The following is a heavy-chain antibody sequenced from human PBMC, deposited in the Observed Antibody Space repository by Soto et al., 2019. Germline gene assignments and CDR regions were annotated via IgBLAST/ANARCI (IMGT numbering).Heavy chain of an antibody. CDR3: ASLPGAFYYDNSDYDFHDY. V-gene: IGHV3-53*01. J-gene: IGHJ4*02. CDR1: GLSVVGSY. CDR2: IYPDDNT. Sequence: VGSLRLSCAASGLSVVGSYMNCFRHSPQKWLEWISVIYPDDNTYYAESVRGRFTLSKDSSRNTVSLQMNSLRAEDTAVYYCASLPGAFYYDNSDYDFHDYWGQGTTVIVSS. D-gene: IGHD3-22*01.